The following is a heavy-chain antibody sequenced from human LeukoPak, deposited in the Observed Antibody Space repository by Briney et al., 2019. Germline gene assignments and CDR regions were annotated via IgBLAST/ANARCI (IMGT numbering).Heavy chain of an antibody. D-gene: IGHD3-10*01. CDR2: MNPNSGNT. Sequence: VASVKVSCKASGYTFTSYDINWVRQATGQGLEWMGWMNPNSGNTGYAQKFQGRVTMTRNTSISTAYMELSSLRSEDTAVYYCARGLRPNYYGSGAKYWGQGTLVTVSS. CDR1: GYTFTSYD. J-gene: IGHJ4*02. CDR3: ARGLRPNYYGSGAKY. V-gene: IGHV1-8*02.